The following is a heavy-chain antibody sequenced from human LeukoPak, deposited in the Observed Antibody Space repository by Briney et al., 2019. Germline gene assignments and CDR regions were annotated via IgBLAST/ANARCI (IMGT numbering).Heavy chain of an antibody. D-gene: IGHD6-19*01. CDR2: ISAYNGNT. Sequence: GASVKVSCKASGYTFTGYYMHWVRQAPGQGLEWMGWISAYNGNTNYAQKLQGRVTMTTDTSTSTAYMELRSLRSDDTAVYYCARIAVAGDYWGQGTLVTVSS. CDR1: GYTFTGYY. J-gene: IGHJ4*02. CDR3: ARIAVAGDY. V-gene: IGHV1-18*04.